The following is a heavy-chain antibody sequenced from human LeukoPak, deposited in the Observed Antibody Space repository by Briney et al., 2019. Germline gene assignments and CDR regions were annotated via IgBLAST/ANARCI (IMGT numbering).Heavy chain of an antibody. CDR1: GFPFTSYA. D-gene: IGHD2-2*01. CDR2: ISGSGGGT. CDR3: ARRYCSTCPTGHAFDL. Sequence: PGGSLRLSCAASGFPFTSYAMSWVCQAPGKGLEWVSVISGSGGGTYYADSVKGRFTISRDNSKNTLYLQMNSLRADDTAVYYCARRYCSTCPTGHAFDLWGQGTMVTVSS. V-gene: IGHV3-23*01. J-gene: IGHJ3*01.